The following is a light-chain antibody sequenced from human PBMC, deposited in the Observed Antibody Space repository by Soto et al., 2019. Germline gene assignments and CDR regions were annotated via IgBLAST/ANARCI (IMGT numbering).Light chain of an antibody. V-gene: IGLV2-14*01. Sequence: QSVLTQPASVSGSPGQSITISCTGTSSDVGGYNYVSWYQQHPGKAPKLMIYDVSNRPSGVSNRFSGSKSGNTASLTISGLQAEDEADYYCSSYTSSSPLYDFGTGTKVTVL. CDR1: SSDVGGYNY. J-gene: IGLJ1*01. CDR3: SSYTSSSPLYD. CDR2: DVS.